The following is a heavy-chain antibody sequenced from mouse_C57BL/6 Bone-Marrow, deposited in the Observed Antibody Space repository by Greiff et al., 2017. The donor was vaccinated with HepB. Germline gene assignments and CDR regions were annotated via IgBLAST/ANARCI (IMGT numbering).Heavy chain of an antibody. D-gene: IGHD1-1*01. CDR3: VRLFITTSYWYFDV. CDR2: IRSKSNNYAT. CDR1: GFSFNTYA. J-gene: IGHJ1*03. Sequence: EVMLVESGGGLVQPKGSLKLSCAASGFSFNTYAMNWVRQAPGKGLEWVARIRSKSNNYATYYADSVKDRFTISRDDSESMLYLQMNNLKTEDTAMYYCVRLFITTSYWYFDVWGTGTTVTVSS. V-gene: IGHV10-1*01.